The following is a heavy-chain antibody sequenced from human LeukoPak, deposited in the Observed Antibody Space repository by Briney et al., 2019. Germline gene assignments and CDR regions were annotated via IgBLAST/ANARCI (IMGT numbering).Heavy chain of an antibody. Sequence: SQTLALTCAISGDSVSSIRATWNSIRQCPSRGLDWEGRTYYRSKWYNDYAVSVKSRITINPDTSKNQFSLQLNSVTPEDTAVYYCARATIDTSGYYSFDYWGQGTLVTVSS. CDR3: ARATIDTSGYYSFDY. D-gene: IGHD3-22*01. J-gene: IGHJ4*02. CDR2: TYYRSKWYN. V-gene: IGHV6-1*01. CDR1: GDSVSSIRAT.